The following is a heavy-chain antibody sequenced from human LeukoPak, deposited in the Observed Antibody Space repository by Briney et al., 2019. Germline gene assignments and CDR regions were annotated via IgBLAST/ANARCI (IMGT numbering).Heavy chain of an antibody. D-gene: IGHD3-3*01. V-gene: IGHV3-23*01. CDR1: GFTFSSYA. CDR3: AKDSIRGDYYDFWSGYYNDAFDI. J-gene: IGHJ3*02. CDR2: ISGSGGST. Sequence: GGSLRLSCAASGFTFSSYAMSWVRQAPGKGLEWVSAISGSGGSTYYADSVKGRFTISRDNSKNTLYLQMNSLRAEDTAVYYCAKDSIRGDYYDFWSGYYNDAFDIWGQGTMVTVSS.